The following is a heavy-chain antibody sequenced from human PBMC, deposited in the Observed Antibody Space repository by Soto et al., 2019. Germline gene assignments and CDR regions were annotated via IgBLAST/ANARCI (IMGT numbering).Heavy chain of an antibody. CDR2: VHYSGTT. D-gene: IGHD2-2*01. J-gene: IGHJ3*02. CDR3: IGTSRDFDI. V-gene: IGHV4-59*01. CDR1: GGPISSYY. Sequence: SETLSLTCTVSGGPISSYYWSWIRQPPEKGLEWIGYVHYSGTTNYNPSLQSRVTMSVDTSKNQFSLSLTSVTTVDAAVYYCIGTSRDFDIWGQGISVTVSS.